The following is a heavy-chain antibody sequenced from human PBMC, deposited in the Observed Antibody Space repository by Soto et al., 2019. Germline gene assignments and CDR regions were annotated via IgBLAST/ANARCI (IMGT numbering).Heavy chain of an antibody. V-gene: IGHV4-34*01. Sequence: QVQLQQWGAGLLKPSETLSLTCAVYGGSFSGYYWSWIRQPPGKGLEWIGEINHSGSTNYNPSLKSRVTRSVDTSKNQFSLKLSSVTAADTAVYYGAWVIAAAGRRRYFDLWGRGTLVTVSS. J-gene: IGHJ2*01. CDR1: GGSFSGYY. D-gene: IGHD6-13*01. CDR3: AWVIAAAGRRRYFDL. CDR2: INHSGST.